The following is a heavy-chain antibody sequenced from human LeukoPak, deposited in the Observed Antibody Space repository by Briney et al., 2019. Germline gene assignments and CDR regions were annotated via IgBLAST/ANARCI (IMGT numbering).Heavy chain of an antibody. V-gene: IGHV1-18*01. Sequence: ASVKVSCKASGYTFTSYGMSWVRQAPGQGLEWMGWISAYNGNTNYAQKLQGRVTMTTDTSTSTAYMELRSLRSDDTAVYYCAMAHIPDCTSSGCFTGYFQHWGQGTLVTVSS. CDR1: GYTFTSYG. J-gene: IGHJ1*01. CDR3: AMAHIPDCTSSGCFTGYFQH. CDR2: ISAYNGNT. D-gene: IGHD2-2*02.